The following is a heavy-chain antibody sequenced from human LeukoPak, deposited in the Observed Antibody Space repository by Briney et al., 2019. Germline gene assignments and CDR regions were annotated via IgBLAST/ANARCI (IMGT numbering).Heavy chain of an antibody. CDR2: IYYSGTT. V-gene: IGHV4-59*01. CDR1: GGSIDSNS. D-gene: IGHD6-13*01. J-gene: IGHJ5*02. Sequence: NSSETLSLTCTVSGGSIDSNSWTWIRQPPGKGLEWIGYIYYSGTTNYNPSLKSRVTMSVDMSKNQFSLKLGSVTAADTAVYYCARRSSSWKNWFDPWGQGTLVTVSS. CDR3: ARRSSSWKNWFDP.